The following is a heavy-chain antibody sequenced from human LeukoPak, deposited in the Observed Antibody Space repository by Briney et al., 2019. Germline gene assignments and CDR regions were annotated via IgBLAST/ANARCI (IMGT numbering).Heavy chain of an antibody. CDR1: GFIFSSYA. V-gene: IGHV3-23*01. CDR2: ISGSGDKT. Sequence: PGGSPRLSCAASGFIFSSYAMSWVRQAPGKGLEWVSSISGSGDKTYYADSVKGQFTISRDNSKNTLYLQMNSLGAEDTAVYYCARYSRTTGTTSNFDYWGQGTLVTVSS. J-gene: IGHJ4*02. CDR3: ARYSRTTGTTSNFDY. D-gene: IGHD1-1*01.